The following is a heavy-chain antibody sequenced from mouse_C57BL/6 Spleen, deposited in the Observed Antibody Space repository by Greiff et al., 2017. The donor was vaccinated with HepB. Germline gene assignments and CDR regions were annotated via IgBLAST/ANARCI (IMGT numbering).Heavy chain of an antibody. V-gene: IGHV1-80*01. J-gene: IGHJ4*01. CDR2: IYPGDGDT. CDR3: ARGGPYAMDY. CDR1: GYAFSSYW. D-gene: IGHD3-3*01. Sequence: QVQLKESGAELVKPGASVKISCKASGYAFSSYWMNWVKQRPGKGLEWIGQIYPGDGDTNYNGKFKGKATLTADKSSSTAYMQLSSLTSEDSAVYFCARGGPYAMDYWGQGTSVTVSS.